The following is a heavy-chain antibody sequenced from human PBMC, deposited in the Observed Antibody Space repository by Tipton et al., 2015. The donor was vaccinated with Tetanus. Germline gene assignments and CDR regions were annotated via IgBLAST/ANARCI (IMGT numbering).Heavy chain of an antibody. D-gene: IGHD3-22*01. CDR2: IDPNSGGT. J-gene: IGHJ6*02. Sequence: QLVQSGAEVKKPGASVKVSCKASGYTFTGYYMYWVRQAPGQGLEWMGWIDPNSGGTVYAQKFQDRVTMTRDTSISTAYMELSSLRSDDTAVYYCARDRGNYIYYGMDVWGPGTTVTVS. V-gene: IGHV1-2*02. CDR3: ARDRGNYIYYGMDV. CDR1: GYTFTGYY.